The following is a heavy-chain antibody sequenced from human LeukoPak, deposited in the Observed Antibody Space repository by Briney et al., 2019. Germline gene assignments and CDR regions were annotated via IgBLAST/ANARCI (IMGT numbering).Heavy chain of an antibody. CDR3: AREGQWQDFDY. CDR1: GFTFSTYS. CDR2: ISPNSVDK. V-gene: IGHV3-21*01. Sequence: PGGSRRLSGAASGFTFSTYSMNWVRQTPGKGREWVSSISPNSVDKYHADSVKGRFTISRDNAKNSLYLQTNSLRAEDTALYYCAREGQWQDFDYWGQGTLVTVSS. J-gene: IGHJ4*02. D-gene: IGHD6-19*01.